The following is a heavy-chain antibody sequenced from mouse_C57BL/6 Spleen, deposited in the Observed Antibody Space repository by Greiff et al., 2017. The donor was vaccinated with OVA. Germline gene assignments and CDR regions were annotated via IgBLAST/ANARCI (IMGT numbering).Heavy chain of an antibody. CDR3: ARIEGRTAQATRAMDY. CDR1: GFSLRTFGMG. D-gene: IGHD3-2*02. Sequence: QVTLKESGPGILQPSQTLSLTCSFSGFSLRTFGMGVGWIRPPSGKGLEWLAPIWWDDDKYYNPALKSRLTISKDTSKNQVFLKIANVDTADTATYYCARIEGRTAQATRAMDYWGQGTSVTVSS. V-gene: IGHV8-8*01. CDR2: IWWDDDK. J-gene: IGHJ4*01.